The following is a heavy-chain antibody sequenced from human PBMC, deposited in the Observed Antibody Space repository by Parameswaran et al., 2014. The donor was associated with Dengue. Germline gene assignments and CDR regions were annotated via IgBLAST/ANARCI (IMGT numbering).Heavy chain of an antibody. CDR2: INPNSGGT. D-gene: IGHD6-19*01. CDR3: ASRSGWYSV. V-gene: IGHV1-2*02. Sequence: WVRQAPGQGLEWMGWINPNSGGTNYAQKFQGRVTTTRDTSISTAYMELSRLRSDDTAVYYCASRSGWYSVWGQGTLVTVSS. J-gene: IGHJ4*02.